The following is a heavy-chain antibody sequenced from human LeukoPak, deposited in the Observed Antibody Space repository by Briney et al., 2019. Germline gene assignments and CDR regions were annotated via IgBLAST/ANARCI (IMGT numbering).Heavy chain of an antibody. Sequence: ASVKVSCKASGYTFTTYAINWVRQAPGLRLESMGWSNTNTGNPTYAQGFTGRFVFSLDTSVSTAYLQISSLKAEDSAVYYCARAVGCGSGLCYSVYWGQGTLVTVSS. CDR1: GYTFTTYA. CDR3: ARAVGCGSGLCYSVY. D-gene: IGHD2-8*02. V-gene: IGHV7-4-1*02. J-gene: IGHJ4*02. CDR2: SNTNTGNP.